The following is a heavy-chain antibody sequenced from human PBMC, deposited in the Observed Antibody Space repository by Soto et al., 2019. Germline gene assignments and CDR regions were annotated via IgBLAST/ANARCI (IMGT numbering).Heavy chain of an antibody. Sequence: EVQLVESGGGLVKPGGSLRLSCAASGFTFTTYNMNWVRQAPGKGLEWISSISSGTNYIYYADSVKGRFTIFRDNANNSRYLQMNSLRAEDTGVYYCARGAGPFDYWGQGTLVTVSS. J-gene: IGHJ4*02. CDR1: GFTFTTYN. CDR3: ARGAGPFDY. V-gene: IGHV3-21*01. CDR2: ISSGTNYI.